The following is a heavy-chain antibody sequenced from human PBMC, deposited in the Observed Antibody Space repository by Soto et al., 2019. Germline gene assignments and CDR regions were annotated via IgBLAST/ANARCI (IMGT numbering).Heavy chain of an antibody. CDR2: ISAYNGNT. D-gene: IGHD2-21*02. V-gene: IGHV1-18*01. CDR1: GHTFTSYG. J-gene: IGHJ3*02. Sequence: ASVKVSCKASGHTFTSYGISWVRQAPGQGLEWMGWISAYNGNTNYAQKLQGRVTMTTDTSTSTAYMELMSLRSDDTAVYYCATPLPYYCGGDCQSDAFDIWGQGTMVTVSS. CDR3: ATPLPYYCGGDCQSDAFDI.